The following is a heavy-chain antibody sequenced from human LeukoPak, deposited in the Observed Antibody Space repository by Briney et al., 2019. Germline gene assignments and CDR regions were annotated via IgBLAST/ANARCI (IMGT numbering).Heavy chain of an antibody. J-gene: IGHJ4*02. V-gene: IGHV3-49*05. CDR1: GFTFGDYA. D-gene: IGHD1-26*01. Sequence: KPGRSLRLSCTASGFTFGDYAMSWFRQAPGKGLEWVGFIRSKAYGGTTEYAASVKGRFTISRDDSKSIAYLQMNSLKTEDTAVYYCTRDEIVGATNYYFDYWGQGTLVTVSS. CDR3: TRDEIVGATNYYFDY. CDR2: IRSKAYGGTT.